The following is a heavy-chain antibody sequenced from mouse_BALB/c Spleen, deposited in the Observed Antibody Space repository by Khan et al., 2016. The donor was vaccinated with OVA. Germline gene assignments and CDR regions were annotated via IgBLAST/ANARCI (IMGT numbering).Heavy chain of an antibody. CDR3: AKAARIKY. J-gene: IGHJ2*01. V-gene: IGHV3-2*02. CDR1: GYSITSGYG. CDR2: ISYSGRT. Sequence: VQLKQSGPGLVKPSQSLSLTCTVTGYSITSGYGWNWIRQFPGNKLEWMGYISYSGRTNYNPSLKSRISITRDTSKNQFFLQLNFVTSEDTATYYCAKAARIKYWGQGTTLTVSS. D-gene: IGHD1-2*01.